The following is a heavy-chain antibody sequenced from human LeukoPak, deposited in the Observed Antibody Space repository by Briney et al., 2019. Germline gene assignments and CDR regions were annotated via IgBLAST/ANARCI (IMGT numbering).Heavy chain of an antibody. D-gene: IGHD6-19*01. CDR1: GGSISSYY. CDR3: ARDLSSGYIDY. J-gene: IGHJ4*02. V-gene: IGHV4-4*07. Sequence: PPETLSLTCTISGGSISSYYWSWIRQPAGKGLEWIGRIYTCGSTNYNPSLKSRVTMSVDTSKNQFSLKLSSVTAADTAVYYCARDLSSGYIDYWGQGTLVTVSS. CDR2: IYTCGST.